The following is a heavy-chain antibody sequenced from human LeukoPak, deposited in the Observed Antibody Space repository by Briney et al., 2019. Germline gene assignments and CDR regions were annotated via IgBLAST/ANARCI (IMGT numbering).Heavy chain of an antibody. V-gene: IGHV4-4*07. CDR2: IYTSGST. D-gene: IGHD3-10*01. CDR3: ASLEYYYGSGS. CDR1: GGSISSYY. Sequence: PSETLSLTCTVSGGSISSYYWSWIRQPAGKGLEWIGRIYTSGSTNYNPSLKSRVTISVDTSKNQFSLKLSSVTAADTAVYYCASLEYYYGSGSWGQGTLVTVSS. J-gene: IGHJ4*02.